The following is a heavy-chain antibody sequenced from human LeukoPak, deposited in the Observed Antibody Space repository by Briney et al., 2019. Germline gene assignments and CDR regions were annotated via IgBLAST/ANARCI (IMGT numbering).Heavy chain of an antibody. CDR2: IYDTGNT. Sequence: PSETLSLTCTVSGXSISSYYWSWVRQPPGKGLEWIGHIYDTGNTNYHPSLESRVTISVDTSKNQFSLRLTSVTAADTAVYFCARATPWLLPGYWGQGTLVTVSS. V-gene: IGHV4-59*01. CDR3: ARATPWLLPGY. D-gene: IGHD3-22*01. CDR1: GXSISSYY. J-gene: IGHJ4*02.